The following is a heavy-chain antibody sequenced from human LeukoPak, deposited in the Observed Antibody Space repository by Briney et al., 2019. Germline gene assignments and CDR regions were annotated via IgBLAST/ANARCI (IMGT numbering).Heavy chain of an antibody. D-gene: IGHD7-27*01. J-gene: IGHJ4*02. CDR2: IKQDGSQK. V-gene: IGHV3-7*01. Sequence: PGGSLRLSCAASGFNFTGYWMVWGRQAPGKGLEWVANIKQDGSQKHYVDSVKGRFTMSRDNAKKSLYLQMNSLRAEDTGVYYCAREDWGPDYWGQGTLVTVSS. CDR3: AREDWGPDY. CDR1: GFNFTGYW.